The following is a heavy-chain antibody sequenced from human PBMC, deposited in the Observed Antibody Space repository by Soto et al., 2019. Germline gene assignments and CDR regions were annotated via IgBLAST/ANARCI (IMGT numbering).Heavy chain of an antibody. CDR1: GYTFTSYG. CDR2: ISAYNGNT. D-gene: IGHD6-13*01. CDR3: ARHKYSSSWHNWFDP. V-gene: IGHV1-18*01. Sequence: QVQLVQSGAEVKKPGASVQVSCKASGYTFTSYGISWVRQAPGQGLEWMGWISAYNGNTNYAQKLQGRVTMTTDTSTSTAYMELRSLRADDTAVDYCARHKYSSSWHNWFDPWGQGTLVTVSS. J-gene: IGHJ5*02.